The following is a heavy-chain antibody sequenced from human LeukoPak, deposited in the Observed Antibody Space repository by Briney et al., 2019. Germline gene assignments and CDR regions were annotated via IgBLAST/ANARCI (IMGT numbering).Heavy chain of an antibody. CDR3: ARGPLPDY. CDR2: VSDDGNNI. CDR1: GFTFSNYP. Sequence: GGSLRLSCAACGFTFSNYPMHWVRQAPGKGLEWVAVVSDDGNNIYYADSVKGRCTISRDNAKNSLYLQMNSLRAEDTAVYYCARGPLPDYWGQGTLVTVSS. V-gene: IGHV3-30*04. J-gene: IGHJ4*02.